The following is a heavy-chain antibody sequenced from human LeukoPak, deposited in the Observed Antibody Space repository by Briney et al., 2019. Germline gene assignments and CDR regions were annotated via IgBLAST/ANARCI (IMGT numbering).Heavy chain of an antibody. CDR3: ARGDLKRVIDY. Sequence: SETLSLTCTVSGGSITGYYWTWIRQPPGKGLEWIGYISNGGSTNYNPSLESRVTISIDTSKSQFSLKLSSVTAADTAVYYCARGDLKRVIDYWGQGTLVTVSS. V-gene: IGHV4-59*01. J-gene: IGHJ4*02. CDR1: GGSITGYY. CDR2: ISNGGST.